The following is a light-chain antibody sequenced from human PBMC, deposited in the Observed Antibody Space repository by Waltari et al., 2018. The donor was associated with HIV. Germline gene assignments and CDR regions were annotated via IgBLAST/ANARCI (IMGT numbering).Light chain of an antibody. Sequence: PGQSITISCTGSSSDVGYNVVSWYQQHPGKVPKLLISEVNKRPSGVSNRFSGSKSGNTASLTISGLQAEDEADYYCCSYSITSTSVLFGGGTKVTVV. J-gene: IGLJ2*01. V-gene: IGLV2-23*02. CDR3: CSYSITSTSVL. CDR1: SSDVGYNV. CDR2: EVN.